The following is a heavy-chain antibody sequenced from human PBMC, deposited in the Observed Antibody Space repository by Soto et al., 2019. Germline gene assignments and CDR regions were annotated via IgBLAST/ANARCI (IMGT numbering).Heavy chain of an antibody. CDR3: AKATATSGGAFEI. J-gene: IGHJ3*02. CDR1: GFICSSYD. V-gene: IGHV3-23*01. CDR2: ILVGGST. D-gene: IGHD1-1*01. Sequence: PGGSLRLSCAVSGFICSSYDMSWVRQAPGKGLEWVSTILVGGSTHYEDAVKGRFTISRGTSKNTVYLQMNSLTAGDTAVYYCAKATATSGGAFEIYGQGTMVTVSS.